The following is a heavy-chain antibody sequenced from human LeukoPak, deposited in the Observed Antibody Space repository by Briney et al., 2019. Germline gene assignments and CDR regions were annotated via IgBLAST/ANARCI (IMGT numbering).Heavy chain of an antibody. Sequence: GGSLRLSCAASGFTFDDYAMHWVRQAPGKGLEWVSGISWNSGSIGYADSVKGRFTISRDNAKNSLYLQMNSLRAEDTALYCCAKPMGPFSSGYSFSFDYWGQGTLVTVSS. J-gene: IGHJ4*02. V-gene: IGHV3-9*01. CDR1: GFTFDDYA. CDR2: ISWNSGSI. D-gene: IGHD3-22*01. CDR3: AKPMGPFSSGYSFSFDY.